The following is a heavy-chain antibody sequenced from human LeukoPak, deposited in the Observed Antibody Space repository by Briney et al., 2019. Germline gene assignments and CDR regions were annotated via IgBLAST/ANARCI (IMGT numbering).Heavy chain of an antibody. CDR1: GGSFSGYY. CDR2: INHSGST. Sequence: PSETLSLICAVWGGSFSGYYWSWIRQPTGKGMEWIGEINHSGSTNYNPSLKSRVTISVDTSKNQFSLKLSSVTAADTAVYYCARAGYYYGSGSYDYWGQGTLVTVSS. CDR3: ARAGYYYGSGSYDY. V-gene: IGHV4-34*01. J-gene: IGHJ4*02. D-gene: IGHD3-10*01.